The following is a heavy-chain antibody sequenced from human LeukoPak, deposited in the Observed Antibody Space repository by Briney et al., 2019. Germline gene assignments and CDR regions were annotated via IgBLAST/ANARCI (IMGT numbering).Heavy chain of an antibody. CDR1: GFTFSDYY. Sequence: GGSLRLSCAASGFTFSDYYMSWIRQAPGKGLEWVSGIGWNGGGIVYADSVKGRFTISRDNGKNSLYLQMNSLRAEDTAVYYCARDHSLAAAGLDYWGQGTLVTVSS. V-gene: IGHV3-11*04. CDR2: IGWNGGGI. D-gene: IGHD6-13*01. CDR3: ARDHSLAAAGLDY. J-gene: IGHJ4*02.